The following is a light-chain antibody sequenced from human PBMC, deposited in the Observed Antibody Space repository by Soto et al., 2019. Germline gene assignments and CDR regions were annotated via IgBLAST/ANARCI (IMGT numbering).Light chain of an antibody. Sequence: QSVPTQPPSVSGAPGQRVTISCTGSSSNIGAGYDVHWYQQLPGTAPKLLIYGNSNRPSGVPDRFSGSKSGTSASLAITGLQAEDEADYYCQSYDSSLSGSNVVFGGGTKVTVL. V-gene: IGLV1-40*01. CDR3: QSYDSSLSGSNVV. J-gene: IGLJ2*01. CDR1: SSNIGAGYD. CDR2: GNS.